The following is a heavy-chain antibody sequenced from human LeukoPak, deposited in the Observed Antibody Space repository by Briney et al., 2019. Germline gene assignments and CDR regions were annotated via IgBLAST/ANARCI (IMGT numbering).Heavy chain of an antibody. CDR1: GFSFSPSW. J-gene: IGHJ4*02. CDR3: TRDSHGGVYY. CDR2: TNGDGTDT. D-gene: IGHD3-16*01. V-gene: IGHV3-74*01. Sequence: GGSLRLSCAASGFSFSPSWMHWVRQAPGMGLEWVSRTNGDGTDTIYADSVKGRFTISRDNAKNTLYLQMNSLRAEDTAVYYCTRDSHGGVYYWGQGTLVTVSS.